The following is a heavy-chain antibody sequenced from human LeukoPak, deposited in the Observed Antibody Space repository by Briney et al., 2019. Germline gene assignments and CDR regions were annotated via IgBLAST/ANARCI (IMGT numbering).Heavy chain of an antibody. D-gene: IGHD4-17*01. CDR2: ISSSSSYI. CDR3: AKDEGDYGELDY. Sequence: GGSLRLSCAASGFTFSSYSMNWVHQAPGKGLEWVSSISSSSSYIYYADSVKGRFTISRDNSKNTLYLQMNSLGAEDTAVYYCAKDEGDYGELDYWGQGTLVTVSS. J-gene: IGHJ4*02. CDR1: GFTFSSYS. V-gene: IGHV3-21*01.